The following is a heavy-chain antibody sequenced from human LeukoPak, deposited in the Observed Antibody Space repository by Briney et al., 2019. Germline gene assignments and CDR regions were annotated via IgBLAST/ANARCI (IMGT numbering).Heavy chain of an antibody. CDR1: GGSISGYY. J-gene: IGHJ3*02. CDR2: IYYSGAT. CDR3: ARVYYDSSGYSDAFDI. V-gene: IGHV4-59*01. Sequence: SETLSLTCTVSGGSISGYYWSWIRQPPGKGLEWIAYIYYSGATNYNPSLKSRVTISLDTSKNQFSLKLSSVTAADTAVYFCARVYYDSSGYSDAFDIWGQGTMVTVSS. D-gene: IGHD3-22*01.